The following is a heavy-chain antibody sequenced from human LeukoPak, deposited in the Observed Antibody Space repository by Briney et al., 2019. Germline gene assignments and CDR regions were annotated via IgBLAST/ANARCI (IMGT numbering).Heavy chain of an antibody. D-gene: IGHD5-12*01. CDR3: ARGGYIVASDNWFDP. V-gene: IGHV4-59*01. CDR2: IYYSGST. CDR1: GGSISSYY. Sequence: SETPSLTCTVSGGSISSYYWSWIRQPPGKGLEWIGYIYYSGSTNYNPSLKSRVTISVDTSKNQFSLKLSSVTAADTAVYYCARGGYIVASDNWFDPWGQGTLVTVSS. J-gene: IGHJ5*02.